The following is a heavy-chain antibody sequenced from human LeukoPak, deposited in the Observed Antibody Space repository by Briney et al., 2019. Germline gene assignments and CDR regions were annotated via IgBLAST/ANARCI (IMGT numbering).Heavy chain of an antibody. CDR3: ASCAKDLDYYGSGNYYPY. V-gene: IGHV3-66*01. CDR1: GFIASNKY. D-gene: IGHD3-10*01. CDR2: IRSDGTT. Sequence: GGSLRLSCAASGFIASNKYMSWVRQAPGKGLEWVSTIRSDGTTDYADSVKGRFTISRDDSKNTLYLRMNSLRVEDTAVYYCASCAKDLDYYGSGNYYPYWGQGTLVTVSS. J-gene: IGHJ4*02.